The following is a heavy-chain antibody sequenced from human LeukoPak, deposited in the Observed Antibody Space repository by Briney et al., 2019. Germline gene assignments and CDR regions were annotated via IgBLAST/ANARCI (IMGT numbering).Heavy chain of an antibody. D-gene: IGHD5-24*01. CDR1: GGSISSGGYY. CDR2: IYYSGST. V-gene: IGHV4-31*03. Sequence: SETLSLTCTVSGGSISSGGYYWSWIRQHPGKGLEWIGYIYYSGSTYYNPSLKSRVTISVDTSKNQFSLKLSSVTAADTAVYFSARDWLQPRGLDYWGQGTLVTVSS. CDR3: ARDWLQPRGLDY. J-gene: IGHJ4*02.